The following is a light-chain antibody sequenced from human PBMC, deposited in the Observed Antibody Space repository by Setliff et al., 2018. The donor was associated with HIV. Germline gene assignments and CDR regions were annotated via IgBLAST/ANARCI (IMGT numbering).Light chain of an antibody. CDR3: LSYTGRDTFV. CDR1: SSDIGGYNS. Sequence: QSALTQPASVSGSPGQSITISCTGTSSDIGGYNSVSWYQQHPGEAPKLVIYDVSKRPSRVSDRFSGSQSANTASLTISGLQAEDEADYYCLSYTGRDTFVFGAGTKVTVL. V-gene: IGLV2-14*03. CDR2: DVS. J-gene: IGLJ1*01.